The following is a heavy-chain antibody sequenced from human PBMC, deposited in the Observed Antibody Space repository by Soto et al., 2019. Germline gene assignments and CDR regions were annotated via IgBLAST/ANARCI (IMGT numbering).Heavy chain of an antibody. CDR1: GFTFSSYA. J-gene: IGHJ1*01. V-gene: IGHV3-23*01. Sequence: EVQLLESGGGLVQPGGSLRLSCAASGFTFSSYAMSWVRQAPGKGLEWVSAISGSGGSTYYADSVKGRFTISRDNSKNTLYLQMNSLRAEDTAVYYCAKKGYCSGGSCFAEYFPHWGQGTLVTVSS. D-gene: IGHD2-15*01. CDR2: ISGSGGST. CDR3: AKKGYCSGGSCFAEYFPH.